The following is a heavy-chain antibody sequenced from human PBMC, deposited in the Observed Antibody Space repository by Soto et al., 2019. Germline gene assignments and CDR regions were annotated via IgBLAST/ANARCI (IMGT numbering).Heavy chain of an antibody. J-gene: IGHJ4*02. D-gene: IGHD7-27*01. V-gene: IGHV3-23*01. CDR1: GFTFSNAW. Sequence: GGSLRLSCAASGFTFSNAWMSWVRQAPGKGLEWVSAISGSGGSTYYADSVKGRFTISRDNSKNTLYLQMNSLRAEDTAVYYCARGPSGDKVHYWGQGALVTVSS. CDR3: ARGPSGDKVHY. CDR2: ISGSGGST.